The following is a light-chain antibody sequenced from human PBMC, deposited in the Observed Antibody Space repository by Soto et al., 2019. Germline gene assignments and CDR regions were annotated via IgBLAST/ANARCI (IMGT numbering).Light chain of an antibody. V-gene: IGKV1-39*01. CDR1: QNLYNY. Sequence: DVQVTQSPSSLSASVGDRVTITCRASQNLYNYLNWYQQKPGKAPKLLISVESNLQSGVPSRFSGRGSGTEFTLTISSLQPEDFATYYCQQSYTTPLTFGGGTKVEI. CDR3: QQSYTTPLT. J-gene: IGKJ4*01. CDR2: VES.